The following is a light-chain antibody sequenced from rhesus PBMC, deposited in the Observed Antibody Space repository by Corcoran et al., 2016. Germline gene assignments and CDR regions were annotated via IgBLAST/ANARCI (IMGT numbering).Light chain of an antibody. Sequence: DIQMTQSPSSLSASVGDTVTITCRASQSISSWLDWYQQKPGKAPKLRIYKASSLQSGVPSRFSGSGSGTYFTLTISSLQPEDFATYYCLKYSSSLFTFGPGTKLDIK. CDR2: KAS. CDR1: QSISSW. V-gene: IGKV1-22*01. CDR3: LKYSSSLFT. J-gene: IGKJ3*01.